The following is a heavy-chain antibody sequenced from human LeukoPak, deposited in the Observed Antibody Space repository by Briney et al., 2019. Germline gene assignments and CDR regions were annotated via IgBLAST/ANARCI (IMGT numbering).Heavy chain of an antibody. CDR3: ARDRGARYYYDSGGDAFDI. J-gene: IGHJ3*02. Sequence: GGSLRLSCAASGFTVSSNYMSWVRQAPGKGLEWVSVIYSGGSTYYADSVKGRFTISRDNSKNTLYLQMNSLRAEDTAVYYCARDRGARYYYDSGGDAFDIWGQGTMVTVSS. D-gene: IGHD3-22*01. CDR2: IYSGGST. V-gene: IGHV3-53*01. CDR1: GFTVSSNY.